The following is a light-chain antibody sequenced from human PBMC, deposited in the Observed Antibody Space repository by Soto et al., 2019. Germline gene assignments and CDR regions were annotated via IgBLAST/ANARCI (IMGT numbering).Light chain of an antibody. V-gene: IGKV1-27*01. CDR3: QKYSSVPV. J-gene: IGKJ3*01. CDR2: AAS. CDR1: QGIRNF. Sequence: DIQMTQSPTSLSASVGDRVTITCRASQGIRNFVAWYQQKPGKAPKLLIYAASTWHTGVPARFSGSGSGTDFTLTINSLQPEDVATYSCQKYSSVPVFGPGTKVEIK.